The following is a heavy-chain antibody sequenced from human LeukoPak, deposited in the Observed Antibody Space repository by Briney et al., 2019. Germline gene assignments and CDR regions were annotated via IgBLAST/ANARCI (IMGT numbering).Heavy chain of an antibody. CDR2: ISPYNGNT. D-gene: IGHD5-24*01. CDR1: GYTFTNYG. CDR3: ARDLGTRDGYNPPNLFDN. Sequence: ASVKVSCKTSGYTFTNYGISWVRQAPGQGLEWMGWISPYNGNTKYARNLQGRVTMTTDTSTTTAYMELRSLRSDDTAVYYCARDLGTRDGYNPPNLFDNWGQGTLVTVSS. V-gene: IGHV1-18*01. J-gene: IGHJ4*02.